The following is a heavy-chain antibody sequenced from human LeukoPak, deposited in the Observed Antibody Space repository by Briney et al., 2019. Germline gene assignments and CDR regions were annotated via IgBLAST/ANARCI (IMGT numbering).Heavy chain of an antibody. J-gene: IGHJ4*02. CDR2: ISSSSSYI. Sequence: PGGSLRLSCAASGFTFSSYSMNWVRQAPGKGLEWVSSISSSSSYIYYADSVKGRFTISRDNAKNSLYLQMNSLRAEDTAVYYCARVYSSGTGYYFDYWGQGTLVTVSS. D-gene: IGHD6-19*01. CDR1: GFTFSSYS. CDR3: ARVYSSGTGYYFDY. V-gene: IGHV3-21*01.